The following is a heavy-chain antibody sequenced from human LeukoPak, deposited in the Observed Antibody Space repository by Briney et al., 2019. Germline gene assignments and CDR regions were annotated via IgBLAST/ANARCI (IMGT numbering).Heavy chain of an antibody. CDR1: GFTFSSYG. CDR2: ISHDGSNK. V-gene: IGHV3-30*03. Sequence: PGGSLRLSCAASGFTFSSYGMHWVRQAPGKGLEWVAVISHDGSNKYYSDSVKGRFTTSRDNSKNTLYLQMNSLRVEDTAVYFCARRGGSYFDYWGQGTLVTVSS. CDR3: ARRGGSYFDY. D-gene: IGHD1-26*01. J-gene: IGHJ4*02.